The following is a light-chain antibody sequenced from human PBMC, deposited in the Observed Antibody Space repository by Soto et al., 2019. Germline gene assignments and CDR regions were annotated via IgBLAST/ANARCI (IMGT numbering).Light chain of an antibody. J-gene: IGKJ1*01. V-gene: IGKV3D-11*02. Sequence: EIVMTQSPATLSVSPGERATLSCRASQSVSSNLAWYQQKPGQAPRLIIYDASNRANGIPARFSGSGSGTDFTLTISYLEPEDFAVYDCQQRSNWHPLTFGQGTKVDIK. CDR2: DAS. CDR1: QSVSSN. CDR3: QQRSNWHPLT.